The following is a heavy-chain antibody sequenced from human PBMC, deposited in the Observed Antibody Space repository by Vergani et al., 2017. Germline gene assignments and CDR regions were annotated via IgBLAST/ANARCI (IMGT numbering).Heavy chain of an antibody. Sequence: QVQLVESGGGVVQPGRSLRLSCAASGFTFSSYAMHWVRQAPGKGLERVAGISYDGSNKYYADSVKGRFTISRDNSKNTLYLQMNSLRAEDTAVYYCARDLAGSDYYYMDVWGKGTTVTVSS. D-gene: IGHD3-10*01. CDR1: GFTFSSYA. CDR3: ARDLAGSDYYYMDV. V-gene: IGHV3-30-3*01. CDR2: ISYDGSNK. J-gene: IGHJ6*03.